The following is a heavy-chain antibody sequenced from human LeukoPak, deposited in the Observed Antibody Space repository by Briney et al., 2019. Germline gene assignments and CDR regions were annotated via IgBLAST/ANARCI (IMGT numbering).Heavy chain of an antibody. V-gene: IGHV3-23*01. Sequence: PGGSLRPSCAPSGFTFATYAMGWVRQAPGKGLGWVSGIIGIGGSTYYADSVKGRFTISRDNSKSTLYLQMNSLRAEDTAVYYCAKGTLPRGYRYGDDLYYFDYWGQGTLVTVSS. CDR1: GFTFATYA. D-gene: IGHD5-18*01. CDR2: IIGIGGST. J-gene: IGHJ4*02. CDR3: AKGTLPRGYRYGDDLYYFDY.